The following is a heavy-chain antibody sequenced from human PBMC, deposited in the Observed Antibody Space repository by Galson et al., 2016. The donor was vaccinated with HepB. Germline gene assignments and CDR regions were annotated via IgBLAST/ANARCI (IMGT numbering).Heavy chain of an antibody. CDR3: ARDSVQFRGSDY. Sequence: LSLTCTVSGGSIRSDGYFWSWIRQHPGKGLEWIGYIYHTGTTYYNPSLKSRVTISVDRSNNQFSLEVNSVTAADTAVYYCARDSVQFRGSDYWGQGTLVTGSS. D-gene: IGHD3-10*01. V-gene: IGHV4-31*03. CDR2: IYHTGTT. J-gene: IGHJ4*02. CDR1: GGSIRSDGYF.